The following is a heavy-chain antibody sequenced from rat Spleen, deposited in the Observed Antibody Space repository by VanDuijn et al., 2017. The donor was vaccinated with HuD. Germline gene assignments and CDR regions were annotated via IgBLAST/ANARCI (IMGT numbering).Heavy chain of an antibody. CDR2: VFPSGGST. CDR3: PSHGARVSRFAY. J-gene: IGHJ2*01. CDR1: GFTFSNYG. Sequence: EVQLVESGGGLVQPGRSLKLSCAVSGFTFSNYGLHWIRQAPTKSLDWVASVFPSGGSTYYRDSVKGRFTNSRDNAKSTLYLQMDSLRSEDTATYYCPSHGARVSRFAYWGLGVMVTVSS. D-gene: IGHD1-4*01. V-gene: IGHV5-19*01.